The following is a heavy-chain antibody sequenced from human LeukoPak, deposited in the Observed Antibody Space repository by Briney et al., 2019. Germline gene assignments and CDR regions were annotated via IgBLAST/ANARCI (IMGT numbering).Heavy chain of an antibody. J-gene: IGHJ4*02. CDR3: TVAPIRYFDQKR. CDR1: GFTFSGSA. V-gene: IGHV3-73*01. CDR2: IRSKANSYAT. D-gene: IGHD3-9*01. Sequence: GGSLRLSCAASGFTFSGSAMHWVRQASGKGLEWVGRIRSKANSYATAYAASVKGRFTISRDDSKNTAYLQMNSLKTEDTAVYYCTVAPIRYFDQKRWGQGTLVTVSS.